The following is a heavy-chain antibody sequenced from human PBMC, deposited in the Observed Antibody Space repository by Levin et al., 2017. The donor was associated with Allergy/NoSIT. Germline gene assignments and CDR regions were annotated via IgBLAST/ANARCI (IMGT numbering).Heavy chain of an antibody. CDR1: GFTFTSSA. D-gene: IGHD6-19*01. CDR2: IVVGSGNT. J-gene: IGHJ6*02. Sequence: VASVKVSCKASGFTFTSSAVQWVRQARGQRLEWIGWIVVGSGNTNYAQKFQERVTITRDMSTSTAYMELSSLRSEDTAVYYCAADHFTWVAAYYYGMDVWGQGTTVTVSS. CDR3: AADHFTWVAAYYYGMDV. V-gene: IGHV1-58*01.